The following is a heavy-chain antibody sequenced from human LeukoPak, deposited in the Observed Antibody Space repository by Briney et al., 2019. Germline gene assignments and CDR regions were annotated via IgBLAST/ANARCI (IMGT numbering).Heavy chain of an antibody. D-gene: IGHD3-22*01. V-gene: IGHV4-31*11. CDR3: ARHYYDSSDKAFDI. J-gene: IGHJ3*02. CDR1: GGSFSGYY. Sequence: SEALSLTCAGYGGSFSGYYWSWIRQHPGKGLEWIGYIYYSGSTYYNPSLKSRVTISVDTSKNQFSLKLSSVTAADTAVYYCARHYYDSSDKAFDIWGQGTMVTVSS. CDR2: IYYSGST.